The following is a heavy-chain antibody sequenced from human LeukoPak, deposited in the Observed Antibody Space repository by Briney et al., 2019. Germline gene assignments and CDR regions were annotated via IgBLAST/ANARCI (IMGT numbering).Heavy chain of an antibody. CDR3: ASFLVFFDY. D-gene: IGHD2/OR15-2a*01. J-gene: IGHJ4*02. CDR1: GGSISSYY. V-gene: IGHV4-59*01. Sequence: SETLSLTCTVSGGSISSYYWSWIRQPPGKGLEWIGYIYYSGSTNYNPSLKSRVTISVDTSKNQFSLKLSSVTAADTAVYYCASFLVFFDYWGQGTLVTVSS. CDR2: IYYSGST.